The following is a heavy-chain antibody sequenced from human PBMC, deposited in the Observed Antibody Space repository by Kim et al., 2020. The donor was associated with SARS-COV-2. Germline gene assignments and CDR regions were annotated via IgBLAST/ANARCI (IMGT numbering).Heavy chain of an antibody. J-gene: IGHJ4*02. CDR1: GFTFTNYF. Sequence: ASVKVSCKASGFTFTNYFMHWVRQAPGQGLEWMGTINPSGVFTLFTQKYQGRVIITKDTSTSTVYMEGSSLRSEDTAVYYCAREAALIAVPKKNFDYWGQGTLVTVSS. CDR2: INPSGVFT. CDR3: AREAALIAVPKKNFDY. D-gene: IGHD6-19*01. V-gene: IGHV1-46*01.